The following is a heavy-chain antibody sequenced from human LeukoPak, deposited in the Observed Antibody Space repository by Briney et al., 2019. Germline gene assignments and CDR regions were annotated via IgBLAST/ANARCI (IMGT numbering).Heavy chain of an antibody. CDR1: GFTVSSNY. J-gene: IGHJ3*02. CDR3: AREQYYYDSSPDAFDI. Sequence: GGSLRLSCAASGFTVSSNYMSWVRQAPGKGLEWVSVIYSGGSTYYADSVKGRFTISRDNSKNTLYLQMNSLRAEDTAVYYCAREQYYYDSSPDAFDIWAKGQWSPSLQ. CDR2: IYSGGST. D-gene: IGHD3-22*01. V-gene: IGHV3-53*01.